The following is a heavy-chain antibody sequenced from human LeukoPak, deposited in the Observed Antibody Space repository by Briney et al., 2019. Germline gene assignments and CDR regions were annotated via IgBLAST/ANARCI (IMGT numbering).Heavy chain of an antibody. CDR1: GYTFTSYG. D-gene: IGHD6-19*01. CDR2: ISAYNGNT. V-gene: IGHV1-18*01. Sequence: ASVKVSCKASGYTFTSYGISWVRQAPGQGLEWMGWISAYNGNTNHAQKLQGRVTMTTDTSTSTAYMELRSLRSDDTAVYYCARAGRSLASGWYPMDVWGKGTTVTVSS. CDR3: ARAGRSLASGWYPMDV. J-gene: IGHJ6*03.